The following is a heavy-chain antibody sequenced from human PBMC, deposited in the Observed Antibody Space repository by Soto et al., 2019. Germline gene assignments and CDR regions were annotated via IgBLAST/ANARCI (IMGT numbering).Heavy chain of an antibody. CDR1: GYIFANHW. V-gene: IGHV5-51*01. D-gene: IGHD2-2*02. CDR3: ARRIYGANDY. J-gene: IGHJ4*02. CDR2: IYPHDSDT. Sequence: VESLKISCKASGYIFANHWIYWVRQLPGQGLEWMGVIYPHDSDTKYSPSFQGHVTLSVDKSSSTAYLQWSGLKASDTAIYYCARRIYGANDYWGQGTLVTVSS.